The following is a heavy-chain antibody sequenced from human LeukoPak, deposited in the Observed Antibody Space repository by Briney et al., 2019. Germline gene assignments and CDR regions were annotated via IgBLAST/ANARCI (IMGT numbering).Heavy chain of an antibody. Sequence: GGSLRLSCAASGFTFSSYAMSWVRQAPGKGLEWVSGLSGSISRTSYAESVKGRFTISRDNSKNTLYLQMNSLRVENTAVYYCAKDRSSVWYYFDYWGQGTLVTVSS. CDR3: AKDRSSVWYYFDY. CDR1: GFTFSSYA. J-gene: IGHJ4*02. V-gene: IGHV3-23*01. CDR2: LSGSISRT. D-gene: IGHD6-19*01.